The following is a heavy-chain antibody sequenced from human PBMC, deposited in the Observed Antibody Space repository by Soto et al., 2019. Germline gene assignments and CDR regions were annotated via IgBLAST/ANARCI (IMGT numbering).Heavy chain of an antibody. J-gene: IGHJ4*03. CDR2: VYHSGST. V-gene: IGHV4-31*03. CDR1: GDSIRGGGHY. Sequence: QVQLQESGPVLVKPSQTLSLTCRVSGDSIRGGGHYWNWIRQFPGNGLEWIGYVYHSGSTHYNPSLRGRLTISIDTSKNQFSLRRISVTAADTALYYCARDTGLAPTVWGYWGHGTQVTVSS. CDR3: ARDTGLAPTVWGY. D-gene: IGHD7-27*01.